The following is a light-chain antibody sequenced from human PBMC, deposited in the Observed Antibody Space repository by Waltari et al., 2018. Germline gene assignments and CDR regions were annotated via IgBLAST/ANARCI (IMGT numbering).Light chain of an antibody. Sequence: DIQMTQSPSTLSASVVDRVTITCRASQSISPWLAWYQQKPGKAPTLLISKASSLESGVPSRFSGSGSGTLFTLTISSLQSDDFATYYCQHFITYPRTFGQGTKVEIK. V-gene: IGKV1-5*03. J-gene: IGKJ1*01. CDR2: KAS. CDR1: QSISPW. CDR3: QHFITYPRT.